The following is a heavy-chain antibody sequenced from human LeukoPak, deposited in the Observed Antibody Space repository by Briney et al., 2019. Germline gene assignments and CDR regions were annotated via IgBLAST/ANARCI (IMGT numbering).Heavy chain of an antibody. CDR2: ISDSGGRT. D-gene: IGHD3-22*01. J-gene: IGHJ4*02. V-gene: IGHV3-23*01. CDR3: AKRGVVIRVILVGFHKETYYFDS. CDR1: GITLSNYG. Sequence: GGSLRLSCVVSGITLSNYGMSWVRQAPGKGLEWVAGISDSGGRTNYADSVKGRFTISRDSPKNTLYLQMNSLRAEDTAVYFCAKRGVVIRVILVGFHKETYYFDSWGQGALVTVSS.